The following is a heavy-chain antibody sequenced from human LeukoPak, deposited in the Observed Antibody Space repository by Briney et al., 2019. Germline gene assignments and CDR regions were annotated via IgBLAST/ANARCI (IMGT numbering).Heavy chain of an antibody. Sequence: PGGSLRLSCAASGFIFSSYSMNWVRQAPGKGLEWVSYISSSGSTIYYADSVKGRFTISRDNAKNSLYLQMNSLRVEDTAVYYCGRGHWGLDYWGQGTLVTVSS. CDR1: GFIFSSYS. CDR3: GRGHWGLDY. J-gene: IGHJ4*02. CDR2: ISSSGSTI. D-gene: IGHD7-27*01. V-gene: IGHV3-48*04.